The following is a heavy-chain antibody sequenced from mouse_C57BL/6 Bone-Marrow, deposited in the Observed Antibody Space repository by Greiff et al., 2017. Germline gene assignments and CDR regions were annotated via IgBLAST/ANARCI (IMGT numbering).Heavy chain of an antibody. CDR1: GFTFSDAW. V-gene: IGHV6-6*01. CDR3: TRDGSSSLDY. Sequence: EVQGVESGGGLVQPGGSMKLSCAASGFTFSDAWMDWVRQSPEKGLEWVAEIRNKANNHATYYAESVKGRFTISRDDSKSSVYLQMNSLRAEDTGIYYCTRDGSSSLDYWGQGTTLTVSS. CDR2: IRNKANNHAT. D-gene: IGHD1-1*01. J-gene: IGHJ2*01.